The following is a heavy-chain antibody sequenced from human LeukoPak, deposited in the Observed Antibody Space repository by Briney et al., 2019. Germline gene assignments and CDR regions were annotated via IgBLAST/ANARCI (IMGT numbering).Heavy chain of an antibody. V-gene: IGHV3-23*01. CDR2: ISGSGGST. D-gene: IGHD4-17*01. J-gene: IGHJ4*02. Sequence: GGSLRLSCAASGFSFSNYGMNWVRQAPGKGLEWVSAISGSGGSTYYADSVKGRFTISRDNSKNTLYLQMNSLRAEDTAVYYCAKSSNLLRYTPFDYWGQGTLVTVSS. CDR3: AKSSNLLRYTPFDY. CDR1: GFSFSNYG.